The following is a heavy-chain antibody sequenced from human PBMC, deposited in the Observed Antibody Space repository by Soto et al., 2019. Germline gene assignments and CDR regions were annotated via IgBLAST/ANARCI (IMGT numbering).Heavy chain of an antibody. CDR2: ISWNSDST. CDR3: AKVDPYWYFDL. Sequence: EVQLVESGGGLVQPGRSLRLSCAASGFTFDDYAMHWVRQAPGKGLEWVSSISWNSDSTGYADSVKGRFTISRDNAKNSLYLQMNRLRADDTALYYCAKVDPYWYFDLWGRGTLVTCSS. D-gene: IGHD3-9*01. V-gene: IGHV3-9*01. CDR1: GFTFDDYA. J-gene: IGHJ2*01.